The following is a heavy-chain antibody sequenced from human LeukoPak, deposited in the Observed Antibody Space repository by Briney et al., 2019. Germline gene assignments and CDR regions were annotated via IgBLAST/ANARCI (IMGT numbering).Heavy chain of an antibody. Sequence: GGSLRLSCAASGFTFSSYSMNWARQAPGKGLEWVSSISSSSSYIYYADSVKGRFTISRDNAKNSLYLQMNSLRAEDTAVYYCARDSGGSSGWYIDYWGQGTLVTVSS. CDR2: ISSSSSYI. V-gene: IGHV3-21*01. D-gene: IGHD6-19*01. J-gene: IGHJ4*02. CDR3: ARDSGGSSGWYIDY. CDR1: GFTFSSYS.